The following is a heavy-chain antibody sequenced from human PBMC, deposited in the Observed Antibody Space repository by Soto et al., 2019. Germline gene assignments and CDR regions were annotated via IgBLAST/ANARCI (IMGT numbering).Heavy chain of an antibody. Sequence: EVQLVESGGGLVQPGGSLRLSCAASGFTFSSFEMNWVRQGPGKGLEWVSYISGNGNAIYYADSVKGRFTTSRDNAKNSLFLQMNSLTMEDTGVYYCARDRSGSYDNWFDPWGQGTLVTVSS. J-gene: IGHJ5*02. D-gene: IGHD1-26*01. CDR1: GFTFSSFE. CDR2: ISGNGNAI. CDR3: ARDRSGSYDNWFDP. V-gene: IGHV3-48*03.